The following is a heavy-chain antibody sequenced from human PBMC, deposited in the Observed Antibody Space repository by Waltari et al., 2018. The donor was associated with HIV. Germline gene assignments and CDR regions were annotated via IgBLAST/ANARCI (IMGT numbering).Heavy chain of an antibody. J-gene: IGHJ4*02. Sequence: EVQLVESGGGLVKPGEPLRLSCAASGFTFSTENLNWLRQAPGKGLEWVSSISGSSHFIYYADLVKGRFTISRDNAKNSLYLQMSSLRAEDTAVYYCARGLGSHFDYWGQGTLVTVSS. CDR2: ISGSSHFI. CDR1: GFTFSTEN. CDR3: ARGLGSHFDY. D-gene: IGHD1-26*01. V-gene: IGHV3-21*02.